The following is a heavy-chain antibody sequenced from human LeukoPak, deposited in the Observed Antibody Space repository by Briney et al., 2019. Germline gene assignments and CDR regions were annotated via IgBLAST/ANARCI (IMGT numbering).Heavy chain of an antibody. CDR2: ISGSGGST. J-gene: IGHJ4*02. CDR1: GFTFSSYA. D-gene: IGHD1-1*01. V-gene: IGHV3-23*01. CDR3: AKDRSTAGTTGVNY. Sequence: GGALGLSCAASGFTFSSYAMSLVRPAPGEGVGWVSAISGSGGSTYYADSVKGRFTISRDNSKNTLYLQMNRLGAEDTAVYYCAKDRSTAGTTGVNYWGQGTLVTVSS.